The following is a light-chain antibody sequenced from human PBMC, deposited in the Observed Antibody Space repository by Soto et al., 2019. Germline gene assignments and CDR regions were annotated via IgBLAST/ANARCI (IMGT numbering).Light chain of an antibody. CDR1: QSVGTY. Sequence: EIVLTQSPATLSLSPGERATLSCRASQSVGTYLAWYQQKPGQAPRLLIYDASNRATGIPARFSGSGSGTDFPLTIIGLEPEDFAVYFCQQRTNWPPLTFGGGTKVEIK. V-gene: IGKV3-11*01. J-gene: IGKJ4*01. CDR3: QQRTNWPPLT. CDR2: DAS.